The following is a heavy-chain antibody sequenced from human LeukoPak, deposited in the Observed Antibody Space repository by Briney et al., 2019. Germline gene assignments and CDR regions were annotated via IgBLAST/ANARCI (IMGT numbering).Heavy chain of an antibody. CDR3: ARQRGLYYYYGMDV. J-gene: IGHJ6*02. CDR2: INHSGST. V-gene: IGHV4-34*01. CDR1: GGSFSGYY. Sequence: SETLSLTCAVYGGSFSGYYWSWIRQPPGKGLEWIGEINHSGSTNYNLSLKSRVTISVDTSKNQFSLKLSSVTAADTAVYYCARQRGLYYYYGMDVWGQGTTVTVSS.